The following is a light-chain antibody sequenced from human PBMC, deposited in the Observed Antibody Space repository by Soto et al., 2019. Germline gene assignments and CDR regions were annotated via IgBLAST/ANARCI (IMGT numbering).Light chain of an antibody. CDR3: QQYGSSPLT. V-gene: IGKV3-20*01. CDR2: GAS. Sequence: TQSPATLSVSPGERATLSYSPIESVSSNLAWYQQRPGQAPRLLIYGASTRTTGIPDRFSGSGSGTDFTLTISRLEPEDFAVYYCQQYGSSPLTFGGGTKVDIK. CDR1: ESVSSN. J-gene: IGKJ4*01.